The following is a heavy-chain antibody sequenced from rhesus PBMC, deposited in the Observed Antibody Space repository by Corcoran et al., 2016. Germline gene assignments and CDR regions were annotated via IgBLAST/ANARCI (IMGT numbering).Heavy chain of an antibody. Sequence: EVQLVQSGAEVKKPGPSVKVPCTASGYTFTDYYLHWGRQAPGKGLEGMGRVDPEDGEVVHAQKFQDRVTITEDTSTDTAYMELSSLRSEDTAVYYCATIQAADKFNYWGKGVLVTVSS. CDR1: GYTFTDYY. CDR2: VDPEDGEV. V-gene: IGHV1-111*02. D-gene: IGHD6-19*01. J-gene: IGHJ4*01. CDR3: ATIQAADKFNY.